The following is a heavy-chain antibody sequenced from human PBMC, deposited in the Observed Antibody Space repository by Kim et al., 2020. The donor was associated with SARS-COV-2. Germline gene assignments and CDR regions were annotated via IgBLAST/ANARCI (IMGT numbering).Heavy chain of an antibody. V-gene: IGHV3-20*01. CDR1: GFTFDDYG. Sequence: GGSLRLSCAASGFTFDDYGMSWVRQAPGKGLEWVSGINWNGGSTGYADSVKGRFTISRDNAKNSLYLQMNSLRAEDTALYHCARDLTGDYYDSSGYQVVGAFDIWGQGTMVTVSS. D-gene: IGHD3-22*01. CDR2: INWNGGST. J-gene: IGHJ3*02. CDR3: ARDLTGDYYDSSGYQVVGAFDI.